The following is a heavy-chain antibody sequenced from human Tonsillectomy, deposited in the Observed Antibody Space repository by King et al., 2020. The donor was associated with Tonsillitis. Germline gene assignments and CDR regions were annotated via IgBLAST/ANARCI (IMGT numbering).Heavy chain of an antibody. Sequence: VQLVESGAEVKKPGASVKVSCTASGYTFTSYGISWVRQAPGQGLEWMGWISAYNGNTNYAQKLQGRVTMTTDTSTSTAYMELRSLRSDDTAVYYCARVYYDFFQSYYMDVWGKGTTVTVSS. D-gene: IGHD3-3*01. CDR1: GYTFTSYG. CDR2: ISAYNGNT. CDR3: ARVYYDFFQSYYMDV. V-gene: IGHV1-18*01. J-gene: IGHJ6*03.